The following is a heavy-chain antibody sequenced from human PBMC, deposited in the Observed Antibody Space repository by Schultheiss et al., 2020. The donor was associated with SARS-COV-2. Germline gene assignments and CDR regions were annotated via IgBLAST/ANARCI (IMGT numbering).Heavy chain of an antibody. V-gene: IGHV3-74*01. CDR1: GFTFSNYW. CDR3: ARVAPTGWYGMDV. D-gene: IGHD1-1*01. J-gene: IGHJ6*02. CDR2: INSDGSST. Sequence: GGSLRLSCAASGFTFSNYWMHWVRQAPGKGLVWISRINSDGSSTSYADSMKGRFTISRDNAKNTLFLQMNRLRAEDTAVYYCARVAPTGWYGMDVWGQGTTVTVSS.